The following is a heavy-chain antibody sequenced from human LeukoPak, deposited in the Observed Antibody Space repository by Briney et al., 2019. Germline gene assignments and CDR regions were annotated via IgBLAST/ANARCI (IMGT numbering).Heavy chain of an antibody. CDR2: ISGSGGST. CDR3: AKDGVKTTDFWSGYYPH. Sequence: GGSLRLSCAASGFTFSSYAMSWVRQAPGKGLEWVSAISGSGGSTYYADSVKGRFTISRDNSKNTLYLQMNSLRAEDTAVYYCAKDGVKTTDFWSGYYPHWGQGTLVTVSS. J-gene: IGHJ4*02. D-gene: IGHD3-3*01. V-gene: IGHV3-23*01. CDR1: GFTFSSYA.